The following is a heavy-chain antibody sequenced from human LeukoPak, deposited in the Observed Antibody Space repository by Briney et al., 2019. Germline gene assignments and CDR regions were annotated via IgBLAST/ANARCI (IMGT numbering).Heavy chain of an antibody. J-gene: IGHJ6*02. CDR2: IYPGDSDT. Sequence: GESLQISCQGSGYSFTSYWIGWVRQMPGKGLEWMGIIYPGDSDTRYSPSFQGQVTISADKSISTAYLQWSSLKASDTAMYYCARGMTTVTAYYYGMDVWGQGTTVTVSS. V-gene: IGHV5-51*01. D-gene: IGHD4-17*01. CDR3: ARGMTTVTAYYYGMDV. CDR1: GYSFTSYW.